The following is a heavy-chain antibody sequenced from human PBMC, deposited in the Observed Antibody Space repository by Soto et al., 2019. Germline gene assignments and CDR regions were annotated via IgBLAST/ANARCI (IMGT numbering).Heavy chain of an antibody. V-gene: IGHV5-10-1*03. D-gene: IGHD3-10*01. CDR3: ASVVDHGSGSYYKVDEP. CDR1: GYSFTSYW. Sequence: EVQLVQSGAEVKKPGESLRISCKGSGYSFTSYWISWVRQMPGKGLEWMGRIDPSDSYTNYSPSFQGHVTISADKSISTAYLQWSSLKASDTAMYYCASVVDHGSGSYYKVDEPWGQGTLVTVSS. CDR2: IDPSDSYT. J-gene: IGHJ5*02.